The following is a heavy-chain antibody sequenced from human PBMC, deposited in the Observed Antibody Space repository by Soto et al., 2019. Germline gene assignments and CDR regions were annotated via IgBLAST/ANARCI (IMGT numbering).Heavy chain of an antibody. CDR3: ARDPADIVVGANDAFDI. J-gene: IGHJ3*02. Sequence: ASVKVSCKASGYTFTSYGISWVRQAPGQGLEWMGWISAYNGNTNYAQKLQGRVTMTTDTSTSTAYMELRSLRSDDTAVYYCARDPADIVVGANDAFDIWGQGTMVTVSS. V-gene: IGHV1-18*01. CDR2: ISAYNGNT. D-gene: IGHD2-2*01. CDR1: GYTFTSYG.